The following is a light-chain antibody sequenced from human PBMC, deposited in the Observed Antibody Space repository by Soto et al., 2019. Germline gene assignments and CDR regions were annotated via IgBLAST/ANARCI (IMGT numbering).Light chain of an antibody. J-gene: IGKJ2*01. CDR2: DAL. Sequence: DIQMTQSPSTLSASVGDRVTITCRASQSISSRLAWYQKKPGKAPKLLIYDALNLESGVPSRFSGSGSGTEFTLSIGSLQPDDFATYYCQQYDNYFRYTFGQGTNLEI. CDR1: QSISSR. V-gene: IGKV1-5*01. CDR3: QQYDNYFRYT.